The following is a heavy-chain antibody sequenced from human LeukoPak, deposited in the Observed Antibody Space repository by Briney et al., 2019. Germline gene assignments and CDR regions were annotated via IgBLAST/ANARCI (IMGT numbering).Heavy chain of an antibody. D-gene: IGHD2-21*02. CDR1: GFTFSSYS. CDR3: ARGGGGYSLRFDP. V-gene: IGHV3-21*03. Sequence: PGGSLRLSCAASGFTFSSYSMNWVRQAPGKGLEWVSSISSSSSYIYYADSVKGRFTISRDNAKNSLYLQMNSLRAEDTAVYYCARGGGGYSLRFDPWGQGTLVTVSS. CDR2: ISSSSSYI. J-gene: IGHJ5*02.